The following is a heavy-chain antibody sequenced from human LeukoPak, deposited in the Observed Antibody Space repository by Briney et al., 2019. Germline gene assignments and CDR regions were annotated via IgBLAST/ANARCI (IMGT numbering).Heavy chain of an antibody. CDR1: GFTSVNYA. D-gene: IGHD3-16*01. V-gene: IGHV3-7*03. Sequence: PGGSLRLSCAATGFTSVNYAMSWARQAPGKGLEWVASINHNGNVNYYVDSVKGRFTISRDNAKNSLYLQMSNLRAEDTAVYFCARGGGLDVWGQGATVTVSS. CDR3: ARGGGLDV. J-gene: IGHJ6*02. CDR2: INHNGNVN.